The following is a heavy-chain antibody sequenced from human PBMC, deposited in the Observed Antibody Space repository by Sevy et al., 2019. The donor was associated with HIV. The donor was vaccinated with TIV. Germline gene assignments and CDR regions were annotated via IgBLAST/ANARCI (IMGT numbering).Heavy chain of an antibody. D-gene: IGHD3-10*01. J-gene: IGHJ3*02. Sequence: GGSLRLSCAASGFTFSNAWMSWVRQAPGKGLEWVGRIKSKTDGGTTDYAAPVKGRFTISRDNSKNTLYLQMNILKTEDTAGDYCTVRITMVGAHRAFDIWGQGTMVTVSS. CDR3: TVRITMVGAHRAFDI. CDR2: IKSKTDGGTT. CDR1: GFTFSNAW. V-gene: IGHV3-15*01.